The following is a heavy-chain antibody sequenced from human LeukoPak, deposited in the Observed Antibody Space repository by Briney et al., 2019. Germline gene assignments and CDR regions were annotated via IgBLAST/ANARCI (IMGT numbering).Heavy chain of an antibody. V-gene: IGHV3-33*06. CDR2: IWYDGSNK. CDR1: GFTFSSYG. CDR3: AKAHSSGWYFDY. Sequence: GRSLRLSCAASGFTFSSYGMHWVRQALGKGVEWVAVIWYDGSNKYYADSVKGRFTISRDNSKNTLYLQMNSLRAEDTAVYYCAKAHSSGWYFDYWGQGTLVTVSS. D-gene: IGHD6-19*01. J-gene: IGHJ4*02.